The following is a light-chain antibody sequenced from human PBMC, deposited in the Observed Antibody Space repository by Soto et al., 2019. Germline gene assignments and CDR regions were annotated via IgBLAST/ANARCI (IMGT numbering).Light chain of an antibody. Sequence: QSALTQPASVSGSPGQSFTISCTGTSSDVGGYNHVSWYQIHPGKAPKLIIYEVTSRPSGVSYRFSGSKSGNSASLTISGLQAEDEADYYCSSYASSSSYVFGGGTKVTVL. CDR3: SSYASSSSYV. V-gene: IGLV2-14*01. J-gene: IGLJ1*01. CDR1: SSDVGGYNH. CDR2: EVT.